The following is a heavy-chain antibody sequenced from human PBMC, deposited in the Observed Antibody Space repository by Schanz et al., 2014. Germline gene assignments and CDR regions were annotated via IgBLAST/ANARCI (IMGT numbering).Heavy chain of an antibody. V-gene: IGHV1-18*01. Sequence: QVQLVQSGAEVKNPGASVKVSCKASGYTLTGFGVSWVRQAPGQGREWMGWISAYSGNSKYAQKLQGRVTMTTDTSTNTAYMELRSLTSDDTAVYYCARFNSGSHSPPYYYYGMDVWGQGTTVTVSS. CDR1: GYTLTGFG. CDR2: ISAYSGNS. J-gene: IGHJ6*02. D-gene: IGHD1-26*01. CDR3: ARFNSGSHSPPYYYYGMDV.